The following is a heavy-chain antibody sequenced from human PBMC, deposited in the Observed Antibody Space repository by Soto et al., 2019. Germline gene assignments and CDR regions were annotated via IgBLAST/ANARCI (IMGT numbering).Heavy chain of an antibody. J-gene: IGHJ4*02. Sequence: PSDTLSLTCSVAGGSISSGYYYWSWIRQPPGKGLEWIGYIYYSGSTYYNPSLKSRVTISVDTSKNQFSLKLSSVTAADKAVYYCARVLVSYGPGSYYTLDYWGQGTLVTVSS. CDR1: GGSISSGYYY. CDR2: IYYSGST. D-gene: IGHD3-10*01. V-gene: IGHV4-30-4*02. CDR3: ARVLVSYGPGSYYTLDY.